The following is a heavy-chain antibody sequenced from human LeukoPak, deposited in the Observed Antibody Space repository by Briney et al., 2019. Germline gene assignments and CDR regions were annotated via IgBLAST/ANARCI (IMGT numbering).Heavy chain of an antibody. J-gene: IGHJ6*04. V-gene: IGHV3-48*03. D-gene: IGHD3-10*02. Sequence: GGSLRLSCAASGFTFSSYEMNWVRQAPGKGLEWVSYISSSGSTIYYADSVKGRFTISRDNAKNSLYLQMNSLRAGDTAVYYCAELVITMIGGVWGKGTTVTISS. CDR3: AELVITMIGGV. CDR2: ISSSGSTI. CDR1: GFTFSSYE.